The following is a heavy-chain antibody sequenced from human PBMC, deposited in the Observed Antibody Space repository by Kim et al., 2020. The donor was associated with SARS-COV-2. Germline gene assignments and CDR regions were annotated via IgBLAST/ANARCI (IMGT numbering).Heavy chain of an antibody. D-gene: IGHD6-13*01. CDR1: GFTFSSYA. Sequence: GGSLRLSCAASGFTFSSYAMSWVRQAPGKGLEWVSAISGSGGSTYYADSVKGRFTISRDNSKNTLYLQMNSLRAEDTAVYYCAGAIIAAAGTGPYFDWFDPWGQGPLVTVSS. CDR2: ISGSGGST. J-gene: IGHJ5*02. V-gene: IGHV3-23*01. CDR3: AGAIIAAAGTGPYFDWFDP.